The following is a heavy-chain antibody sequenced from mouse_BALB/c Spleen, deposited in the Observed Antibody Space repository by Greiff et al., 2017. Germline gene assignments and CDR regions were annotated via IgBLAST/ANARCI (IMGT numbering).Heavy chain of an antibody. V-gene: IGHV5-6*01. D-gene: IGHD2-4*01. J-gene: IGHJ4*01. CDR1: GFTFSSYG. CDR2: ISSGGSYT. Sequence: EVKLMESGGDLVKPGGSLKLSCAASGFTFSSYGMSWVRQTPDKRLEWVATISSGGSYTYYPDSVKGRFTISSDNAKNTLYLQMSSLKSEDTAMYYCARHGGDYDEEGYYAMDYWGQGTSVTVSS. CDR3: ARHGGDYDEEGYYAMDY.